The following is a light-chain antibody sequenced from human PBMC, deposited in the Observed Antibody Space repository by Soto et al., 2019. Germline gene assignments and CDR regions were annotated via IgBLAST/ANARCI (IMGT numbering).Light chain of an antibody. Sequence: DLQMTQSQSSLSASVGDRVTITCRASQSITTYLNWYQQKPGKAPNLLLYAASTLQSGVPSRFTGSGSGTDFTLTISSLKPEHFASYYGLQTYSTPRTFSKGTKLEIK. V-gene: IGKV1-39*01. CDR2: AAS. CDR1: QSITTY. CDR3: LQTYSTPRT. J-gene: IGKJ2*01.